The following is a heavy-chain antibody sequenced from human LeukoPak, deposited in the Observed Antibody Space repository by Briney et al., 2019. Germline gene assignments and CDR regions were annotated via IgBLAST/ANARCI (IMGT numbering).Heavy chain of an antibody. D-gene: IGHD1-26*01. J-gene: IGHJ3*02. CDR2: IIPIFGTA. CDR1: GDTFTSYD. Sequence: GASVKVSCKASGDTFTSYDISWVRQAPGQGLEWMGGIIPIFGTANYAQKFQGRVTITTDESTSTAYMELSSLRSEDTAVYYCARRSGSLDAFDIWGQGTMVTVSS. CDR3: ARRSGSLDAFDI. V-gene: IGHV1-69*05.